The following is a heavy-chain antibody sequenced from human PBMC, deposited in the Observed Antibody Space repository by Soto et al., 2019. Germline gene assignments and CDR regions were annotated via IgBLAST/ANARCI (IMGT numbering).Heavy chain of an antibody. Sequence: QVRLQQWGAGLLKPSETLSLTCALYDGSFSDYQWTWIRQPPGKGLEWIGEINHRGTTTYNPSLKSRVTMSADVSKNQFSLRLTSVTAADTALYYCARGMTPPGAPAWYYFDSWGQGTLVTVSS. CDR1: DGSFSDYQ. CDR3: ARGMTPPGAPAWYYFDS. CDR2: INHRGTT. D-gene: IGHD2-8*02. V-gene: IGHV4-34*02. J-gene: IGHJ4*02.